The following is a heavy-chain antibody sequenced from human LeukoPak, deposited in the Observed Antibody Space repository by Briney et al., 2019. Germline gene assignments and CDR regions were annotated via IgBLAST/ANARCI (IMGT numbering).Heavy chain of an antibody. CDR1: GGSISSSSYY. CDR3: ARGLGPYQDSSGYYDAFDI. V-gene: IGHV4-39*07. J-gene: IGHJ3*02. Sequence: SETLSLTCNVSGGSISSSSYYWGWIRQPPGKGLEWIGSIYYSGSTYYNPSLKSRVTISVDTSKNQFSLKLSSVTAADTAVYYCARGLGPYQDSSGYYDAFDIWGQGTMVTVSS. D-gene: IGHD3-22*01. CDR2: IYYSGST.